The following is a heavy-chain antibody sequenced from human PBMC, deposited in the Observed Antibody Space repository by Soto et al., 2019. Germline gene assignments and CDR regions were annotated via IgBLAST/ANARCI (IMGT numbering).Heavy chain of an antibody. V-gene: IGHV1-69*02. D-gene: IGHD2-2*01. CDR1: GGTFSSYT. J-gene: IGHJ6*03. CDR2: IIPILGIA. Sequence: SVKVSCKASGGTFSSYTISWVRQAPGQGLEWMGRIIPILGIANYAQKFQGRVTITADKSTSTAYMELSSLRSEDTAVYYCARGVVVPAAMRDYYYYYYMDVWGKGATVTVSS. CDR3: ARGVVVPAAMRDYYYYYYMDV.